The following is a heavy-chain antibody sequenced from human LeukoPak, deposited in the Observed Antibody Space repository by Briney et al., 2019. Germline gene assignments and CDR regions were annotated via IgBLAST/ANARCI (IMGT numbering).Heavy chain of an antibody. J-gene: IGHJ4*02. V-gene: IGHV1-24*01. D-gene: IGHD3-9*01. CDR1: GYTLTELS. CDR3: ATYGLYYDILTGYMD. CDR2: FDPEDGET. Sequence: ASVKVSCKVSGYTLTELSMHWVRQAPGKGLEWMGGFDPEDGETIYAQKFQGRVTMTEDTSTDTAYMELSSLRSEDTAVYYCATYGLYYDILTGYMDWGQGTLVTVSS.